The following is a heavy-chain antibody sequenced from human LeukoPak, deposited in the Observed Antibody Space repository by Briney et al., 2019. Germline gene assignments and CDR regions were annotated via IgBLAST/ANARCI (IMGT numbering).Heavy chain of an antibody. D-gene: IGHD6-13*01. J-gene: IGHJ4*02. CDR3: ARGSDTAAGLY. Sequence: KPSETLSLTCAVYGGSFSGYYWSWIRQPPGKGLEWIGEINHSGSTNYNPSLKSRVSISVDSSKNQFSLKVSSVTAADTAVYYCARGSDTAAGLYWGQGTPVTVSS. CDR2: INHSGST. CDR1: GGSFSGYY. V-gene: IGHV4-34*01.